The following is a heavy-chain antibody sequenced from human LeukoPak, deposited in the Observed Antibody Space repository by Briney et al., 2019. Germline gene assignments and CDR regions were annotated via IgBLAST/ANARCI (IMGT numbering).Heavy chain of an antibody. CDR2: IYTSGST. Sequence: SETLSLTCTVSGGSISSYYWSWIRQPAGKGLEWIGRIYTSGSTNYNPSLKSRVTMSVDPTKNQFSMKLSSVPAADTAVYYCARSVAAAFDYWGQGTLVTVSS. V-gene: IGHV4-4*07. J-gene: IGHJ4*02. CDR1: GGSISSYY. D-gene: IGHD6-13*01. CDR3: ARSVAAAFDY.